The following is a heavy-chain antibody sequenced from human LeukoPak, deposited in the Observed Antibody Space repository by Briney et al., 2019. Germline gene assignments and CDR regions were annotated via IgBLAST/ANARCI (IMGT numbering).Heavy chain of an antibody. Sequence: GGSLRLSCAASGFTFRDYNMNWVRQTPGKGLQWVSSISGDSDYTYHADSVKGRFTISRDNSKNTMYLQMTSLRPDDTALYYCTKGPYLTTVASFFDPWGQGTLVTVSS. D-gene: IGHD4-23*01. CDR1: GFTFRDYN. CDR3: TKGPYLTTVASFFDP. J-gene: IGHJ5*02. CDR2: ISGDSDYT. V-gene: IGHV3-23*01.